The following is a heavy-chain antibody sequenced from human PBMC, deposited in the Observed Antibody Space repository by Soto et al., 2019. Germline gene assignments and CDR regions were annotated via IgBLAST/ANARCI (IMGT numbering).Heavy chain of an antibody. CDR2: ISAYNGNT. CDR1: GYTFTSYG. CDR3: ARASPFTIFGVADAFDI. D-gene: IGHD3-3*01. J-gene: IGHJ3*02. V-gene: IGHV1-18*01. Sequence: QVQLVQSGAEVKKPGASVKVSCKASGYTFTSYGISWVRQAPGQGLEWMGWISAYNGNTNYAQKLQGRVTMTTDTSTSTAYMELRSLRSDDTAVYYCARASPFTIFGVADAFDIWGQGTMVTVSS.